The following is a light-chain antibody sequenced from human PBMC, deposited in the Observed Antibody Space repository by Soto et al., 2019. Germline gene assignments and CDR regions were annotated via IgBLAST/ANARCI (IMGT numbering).Light chain of an antibody. CDR3: QVWDSSSDHWV. Sequence: SYELTQPPSVSVAPGQTARITCGGSNIGGRSVHWYQQKPGQAPILVVYDDIDRPSGIPERFSGSNSGNTATLTISRVEVGDEADYYCQVWDSSSDHWVFGGGTKLTVL. CDR1: NIGGRS. CDR2: DDI. V-gene: IGLV3-21*02. J-gene: IGLJ3*02.